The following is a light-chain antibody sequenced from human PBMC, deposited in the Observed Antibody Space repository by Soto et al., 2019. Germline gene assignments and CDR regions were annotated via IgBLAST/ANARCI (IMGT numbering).Light chain of an antibody. CDR2: GAS. V-gene: IGKV3-20*01. CDR1: QSVNNDY. CDR3: QQYGSSPRT. J-gene: IGKJ1*01. Sequence: ETVLTQSPGTLSLSPGERATLSCRASQSVNNDYLAWYQQRPGLAPRLLIFGASGRATGIPDRFSGSGSGTDFTLTISRLEPEDFAVYCCQQYGSSPRTFGQGTKVDIK.